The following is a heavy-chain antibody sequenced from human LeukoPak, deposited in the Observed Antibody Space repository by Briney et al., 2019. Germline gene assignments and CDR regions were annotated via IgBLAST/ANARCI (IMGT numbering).Heavy chain of an antibody. CDR2: MNPNSGNT. Sequence: ASVKVSCKASGYTFTSYDINWVRQATGQGLEWMGWMNPNSGNTGYAQKFQGRVTITRNTSISTAYMELSSLRSEDTAVYYCARESSSSWYPYYYYYYMDVWGKGTTVTVSS. D-gene: IGHD6-13*01. J-gene: IGHJ6*03. V-gene: IGHV1-8*03. CDR1: GYTFTSYD. CDR3: ARESSSSWYPYYYYYYMDV.